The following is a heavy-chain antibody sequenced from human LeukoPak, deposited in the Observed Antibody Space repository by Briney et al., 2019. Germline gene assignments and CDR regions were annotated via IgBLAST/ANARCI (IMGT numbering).Heavy chain of an antibody. CDR3: ARGQVYYDSSGYHFDY. V-gene: IGHV3-48*01. D-gene: IGHD3-22*01. CDR2: ISYSSRTT. J-gene: IGHJ4*02. Sequence: VGSLRLSCSASGFSFSNYNMNWVRQAPGKGLEWISYISYSSRTTHYADSLKGRFTISRDNAANSLYLQMNSLRAEDTAVYYCARGQVYYDSSGYHFDYWGQGTLVTVSS. CDR1: GFSFSNYN.